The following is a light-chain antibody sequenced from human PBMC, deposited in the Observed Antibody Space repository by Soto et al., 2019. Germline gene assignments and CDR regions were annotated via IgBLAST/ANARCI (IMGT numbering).Light chain of an antibody. V-gene: IGKV3-15*01. CDR1: QSVSSK. J-gene: IGKJ4*01. CDR2: GAS. CDR3: QRYNSWPLT. Sequence: EIVMTQSPSTLSVSTGERATLSCRASQSVSSKLAWYQQKPGQAPRLLIYGASTRATGISARFSGSGSGTEFTLTISSLQSEDFAVYYCQRYNSWPLTFGGGTKVDIK.